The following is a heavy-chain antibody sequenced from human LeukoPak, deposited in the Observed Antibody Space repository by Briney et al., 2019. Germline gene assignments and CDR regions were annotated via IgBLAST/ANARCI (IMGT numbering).Heavy chain of an antibody. D-gene: IGHD2-8*01. J-gene: IGHJ6*02. V-gene: IGHV4-34*01. Sequence: SETLSLTCAVYGGSFSGYYWSWIRQPPGKGLEWIGEINHSGSTNYNPSLKSRVTISVDTSKNQFSLKLSSVTAADTAVYYCARSAGRDIVLMVNATNYYGMDVWGQGTTVTVSS. CDR3: ARSAGRDIVLMVNATNYYGMDV. CDR2: INHSGST. CDR1: GGSFSGYY.